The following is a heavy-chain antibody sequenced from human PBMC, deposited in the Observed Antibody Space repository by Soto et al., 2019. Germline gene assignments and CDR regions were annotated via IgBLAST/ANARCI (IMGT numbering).Heavy chain of an antibody. D-gene: IGHD6-19*01. J-gene: IGHJ6*02. CDR3: ARRSRYSSGWRPLHYYYGMGV. CDR1: GGTFSSYA. Sequence: SVKVSCKASGGTFSSYAISWVRQAPGQGLEWMGGIIPIFGTANYAQKFQGRVTITADESTSTAYMELSSLRSEDTAVYYCARRSRYSSGWRPLHYYYGMGVWGQGTTVTVSS. CDR2: IIPIFGTA. V-gene: IGHV1-69*13.